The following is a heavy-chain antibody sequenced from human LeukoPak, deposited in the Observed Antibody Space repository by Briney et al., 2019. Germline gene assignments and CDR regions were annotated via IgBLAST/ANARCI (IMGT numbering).Heavy chain of an antibody. Sequence: ASVKVSCKASGYTFTGYYMHWVRQAPGQGLEWMGWINPNSCGTNYAQKFQGRVTMTRDTSISTAYMELSRLRSDDTAVYYCARGEIAVAGTEVDYWGQGTLVTVSS. CDR3: ARGEIAVAGTEVDY. CDR2: INPNSCGT. D-gene: IGHD6-19*01. V-gene: IGHV1-2*02. CDR1: GYTFTGYY. J-gene: IGHJ4*02.